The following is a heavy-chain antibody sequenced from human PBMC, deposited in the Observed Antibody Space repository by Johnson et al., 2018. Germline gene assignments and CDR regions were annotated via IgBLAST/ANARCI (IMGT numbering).Heavy chain of an antibody. J-gene: IGHJ6*02. D-gene: IGHD2-2*01. CDR3: ARDSGYCSSTSRAEGMDV. Sequence: VQLVQSGGGLVKPGGSLRLSCAASGFTFSSYSMNWVRQAPGKGLEWVSSISSSSSYIYYADSVKGRFTISRDNSKNTQYLQMNSLRAEDTAVYYCARDSGYCSSTSRAEGMDVWGQGTTVTVSS. CDR2: ISSSSSYI. V-gene: IGHV3-21*04. CDR1: GFTFSSYS.